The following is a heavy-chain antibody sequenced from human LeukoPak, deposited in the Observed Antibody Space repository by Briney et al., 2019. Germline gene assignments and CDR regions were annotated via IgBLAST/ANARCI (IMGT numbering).Heavy chain of an antibody. CDR2: IWYDGSNK. CDR1: GFTFSSYG. CDR3: ARDRAVAGFCFDY. V-gene: IGHV3-33*01. J-gene: IGHJ4*02. Sequence: GGSLRLSCAASGFTFSSYGMHWVRQAPGKGLEWVAVIWYDGSNKYYADSVKGRFTISRDNSKNTLYLQMNSLRAEDTAVYYCARDRAVAGFCFDYWGQGTLVTVSS. D-gene: IGHD6-19*01.